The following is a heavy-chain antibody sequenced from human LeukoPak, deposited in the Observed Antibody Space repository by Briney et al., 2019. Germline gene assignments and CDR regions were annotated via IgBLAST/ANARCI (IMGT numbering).Heavy chain of an antibody. Sequence: QAGGSLRLSCAASGFTFSNYALHWVRQAPGKGLEWVADISYDGSNKFYADSVRGRFTISRDNSKNTLFLQMNSLRPEDTAVYYCARGPDYDILADYFDYWGQGTLVTVSS. CDR1: GFTFSNYA. D-gene: IGHD3-9*01. CDR2: ISYDGSNK. V-gene: IGHV3-30*04. J-gene: IGHJ4*02. CDR3: ARGPDYDILADYFDY.